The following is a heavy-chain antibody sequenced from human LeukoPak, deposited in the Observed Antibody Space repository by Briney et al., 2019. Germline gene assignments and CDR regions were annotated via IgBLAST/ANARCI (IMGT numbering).Heavy chain of an antibody. V-gene: IGHV3-30-3*01. D-gene: IGHD2-21*01. Sequence: GGSLRLSCAASGFTFSTYALHWVRQAPGKGLEWMAAIKYDGSKTHYADSVKGRFTISRDNSKDTLYLQMNSLRADDTAVYYCARDGITPPGIFNFDYWGQGTLVTVSS. CDR3: ARDGITPPGIFNFDY. CDR1: GFTFSTYA. CDR2: IKYDGSKT. J-gene: IGHJ4*02.